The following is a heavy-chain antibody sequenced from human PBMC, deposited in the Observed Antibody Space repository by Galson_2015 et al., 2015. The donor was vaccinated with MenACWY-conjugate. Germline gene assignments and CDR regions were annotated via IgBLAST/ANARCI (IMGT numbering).Heavy chain of an antibody. D-gene: IGHD2-2*01. CDR3: ASEVMFSRIFYAIDY. CDR2: TYYQSKWYN. J-gene: IGHJ4*02. Sequence: AISGASVSSNSAAWNCIRQSPSRGLEWLGRTYYQSKWYNGYAASVKRRMTIHPDTCKDLITQQLNSVTPEDTAVYYCASEVMFSRIFYAIDYCGQGTRVTVSS. CDR1: GASVSSNSAA. V-gene: IGHV6-1*01.